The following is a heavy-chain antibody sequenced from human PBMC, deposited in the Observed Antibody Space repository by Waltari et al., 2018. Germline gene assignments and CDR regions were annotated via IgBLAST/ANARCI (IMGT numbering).Heavy chain of an antibody. J-gene: IGHJ4*02. CDR1: GFTFSSYA. CDR2: IYSGGST. Sequence: EVQLLESGGGLVQPGGSLRLSCAASGFTFSSYAMSWVRQAPGKGLEWVSVIYSGGSTYYADSVKGRFTISRDNSKNTLYLQMNSLRAEDTAVYYCAKVVGNAAVAGTVFDYWGQGTLVTVSS. D-gene: IGHD6-19*01. V-gene: IGHV3-23*03. CDR3: AKVVGNAAVAGTVFDY.